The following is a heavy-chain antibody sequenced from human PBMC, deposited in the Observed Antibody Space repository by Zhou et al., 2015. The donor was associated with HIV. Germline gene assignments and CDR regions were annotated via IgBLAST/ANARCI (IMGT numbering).Heavy chain of an antibody. D-gene: IGHD1-7*01. V-gene: IGHV3-33*01. CDR3: ARRKKGITGSTGPYYYYYGMDV. J-gene: IGHJ6*02. Sequence: QVQLVESGGGVVQPGRSLRLSCAASKFIFSSYGMHWVRQAPGKGLEWVAVIWYDGFNKYYTDSVKGRFTISRDTSKSTVYLQMNSLRDDDSGVYFCARRKKGITGSTGPYYYYYGMDVWGQGTTVTVSS. CDR1: KFIFSSYG. CDR2: IWYDGFNK.